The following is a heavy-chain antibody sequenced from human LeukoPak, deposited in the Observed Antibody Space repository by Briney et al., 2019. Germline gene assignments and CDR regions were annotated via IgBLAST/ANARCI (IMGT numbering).Heavy chain of an antibody. CDR3: ASDPYDSSGYGWDY. Sequence: GGSLRLSCAASGFTFSSYSMNWVRQAPGKGLEWVSYISSSSSTIYYADSVKGRFTISRDNAKNSLYLQMNSLRAEDTAVYYCASDPYDSSGYGWDYWGQGTLVTVSS. J-gene: IGHJ4*02. V-gene: IGHV3-48*04. D-gene: IGHD3-22*01. CDR2: ISSSSSTI. CDR1: GFTFSSYS.